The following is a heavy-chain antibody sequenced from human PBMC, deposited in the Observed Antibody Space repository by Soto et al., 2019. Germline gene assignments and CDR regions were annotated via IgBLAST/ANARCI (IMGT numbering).Heavy chain of an antibody. CDR1: GFSLSTSGVG. Sequence: QITLKESGPTLVKPTQTLTLTCTFSGFSLSTSGVGVGWIRQPPGKALEWLALIYWDDDKRYSPSLKSRLTITQDTSKNPVVLTMTTMDLVDAAAYYCFRLPYNCNDAYGMDVWGQGTTVTVSS. CDR3: FRLPYNCNDAYGMDV. D-gene: IGHD1-20*01. V-gene: IGHV2-5*02. J-gene: IGHJ6*02. CDR2: IYWDDDK.